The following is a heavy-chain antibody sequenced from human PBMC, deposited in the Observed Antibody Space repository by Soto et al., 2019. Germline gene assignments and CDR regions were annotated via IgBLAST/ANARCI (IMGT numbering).Heavy chain of an antibody. Sequence: QVQLVQSGAEVKSAGSSVKVSCKASGDTFNFYSINWVRQAPGLGLEWVGRVNPILSMSNHAQRFQGRVTITADNSAGTAYMELSSLRSEDTAIYYCASNYGSGYRAVDSWGHRALVTVS. CDR2: VNPILSMS. CDR1: GDTFNFYS. CDR3: ASNYGSGYRAVDS. D-gene: IGHD3-10*01. V-gene: IGHV1-69*02. J-gene: IGHJ5*01.